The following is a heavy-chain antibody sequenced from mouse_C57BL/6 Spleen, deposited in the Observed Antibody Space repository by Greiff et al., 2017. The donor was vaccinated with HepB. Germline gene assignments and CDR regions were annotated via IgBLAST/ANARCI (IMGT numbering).Heavy chain of an antibody. CDR2: IDPSDSET. J-gene: IGHJ4*01. Sequence: VQLQQSGAELVRPGSSVKLSCKASGYTFTSYWMHWVKQRPIQGLEWIGNIDPSDSETHYNQKFKDKATLTVDKSSSTAYMQLSSLTSEDSAVYYCARSMAVVAPYYAMDYWGQGTSVTVSS. CDR3: ARSMAVVAPYYAMDY. V-gene: IGHV1-52*01. CDR1: GYTFTSYW. D-gene: IGHD1-1*01.